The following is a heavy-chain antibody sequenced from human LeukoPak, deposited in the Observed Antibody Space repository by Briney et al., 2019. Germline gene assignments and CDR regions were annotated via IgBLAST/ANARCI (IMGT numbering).Heavy chain of an antibody. CDR1: GYSISSGYY. Sequence: SETLSLTCSVSGYSISSGYYWGWIRQPPGKGLEWIGSMYHSGSTYYNPSLKSRVTISVDMSNNHFSLKLSSVTAADTAVYYCARAFFSSSWFDPWGQGTLVTVSS. CDR2: MYHSGST. D-gene: IGHD6-13*01. CDR3: ARAFFSSSWFDP. J-gene: IGHJ5*02. V-gene: IGHV4-38-2*02.